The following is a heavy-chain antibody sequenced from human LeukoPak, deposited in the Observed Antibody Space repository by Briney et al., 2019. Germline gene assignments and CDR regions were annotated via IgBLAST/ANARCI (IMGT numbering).Heavy chain of an antibody. CDR1: GFTFDDYG. D-gene: IGHD3-22*01. J-gene: IGHJ3*02. Sequence: GGSLRLSCAASGFTFDDYGMSWVRQAPGKGLEWVSGINWNGGSTGYADSVKGRFTISRDNAKNSLYLQMNSLRAEDTALYYCARDGQVITMTVVVNDAFDIWGQGTMVTVSS. CDR3: ARDGQVITMTVVVNDAFDI. CDR2: INWNGGST. V-gene: IGHV3-20*04.